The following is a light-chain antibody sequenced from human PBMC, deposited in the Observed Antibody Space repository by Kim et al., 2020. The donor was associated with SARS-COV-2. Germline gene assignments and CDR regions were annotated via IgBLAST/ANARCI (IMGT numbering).Light chain of an antibody. V-gene: IGKV3-11*01. CDR1: QSIASF. Sequence: PGERATLSCRASQSIASFLAWYQQKPGQTPRLLIYDASNRATGIPARFSGSGSGTDFTLTISSLEPEDFAIYYCQQRRNWPLTFGQGTKVDIK. J-gene: IGKJ1*01. CDR2: DAS. CDR3: QQRRNWPLT.